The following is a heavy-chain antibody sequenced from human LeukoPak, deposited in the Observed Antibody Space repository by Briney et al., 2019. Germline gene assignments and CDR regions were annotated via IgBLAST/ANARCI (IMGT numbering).Heavy chain of an antibody. CDR2: ISYDGSNK. D-gene: IGHD1-26*01. CDR3: ARDKYPGSGSYYIFDY. Sequence: GGSLRLSCAASGFTFSSYAMHWVRQAPGRGLEWVAVISYDGSNKYYADSVKGRFTISRDNSKDTLFLQMNSLRAEDTAVYYCARDKYPGSGSYYIFDYWGQGTLVTVSS. V-gene: IGHV3-30-3*01. CDR1: GFTFSSYA. J-gene: IGHJ4*02.